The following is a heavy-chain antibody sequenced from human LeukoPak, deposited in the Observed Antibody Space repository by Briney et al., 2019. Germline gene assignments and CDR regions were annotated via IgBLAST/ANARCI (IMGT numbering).Heavy chain of an antibody. CDR3: ARNSALIVVVPAAIHFDY. V-gene: IGHV4-59*12. D-gene: IGHD2-2*01. Sequence: SETLSLTCTVSGGSISSYYWSWIRQPPGKGLEWIGYIYYSGSTNYNPSLKSRVTISVDTSKNQFSLKLSSVTAADTAVYYCARNSALIVVVPAAIHFDYWGQGTLVTVSS. J-gene: IGHJ4*02. CDR2: IYYSGST. CDR1: GGSISSYY.